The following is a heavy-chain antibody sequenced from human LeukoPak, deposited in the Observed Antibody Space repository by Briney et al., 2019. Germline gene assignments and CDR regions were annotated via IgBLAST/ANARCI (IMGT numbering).Heavy chain of an antibody. CDR1: GGSISSSSYY. D-gene: IGHD6-19*01. J-gene: IGHJ4*02. CDR2: IYYSGST. CDR3: ARVYSSGWYVDY. Sequence: PSETLSLTCTVSGGSISSSSYYWGWIRQPPGKRLEWIGSIYYSGSTYYNPSLKSRVTISVDTSKSQFFLKLSSVTAADTAVYYCARVYSSGWYVDYWGQGTLVTVSS. V-gene: IGHV4-39*01.